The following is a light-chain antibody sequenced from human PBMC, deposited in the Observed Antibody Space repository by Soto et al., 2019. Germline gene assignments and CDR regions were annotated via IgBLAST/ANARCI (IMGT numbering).Light chain of an antibody. J-gene: IGKJ1*01. CDR1: QSVSSN. CDR2: GAS. CDR3: QHYNNWPRT. V-gene: IGKV3-15*01. Sequence: EIVMTQSPATLSVSPGERATLSCRASQSVSSNLAWYQQKPGQAPRLLIYGASTRATGIPARFSGSGSGTEFTLTISGLQSEDFAVYYCQHYNNWPRTFGQGTKLEIK.